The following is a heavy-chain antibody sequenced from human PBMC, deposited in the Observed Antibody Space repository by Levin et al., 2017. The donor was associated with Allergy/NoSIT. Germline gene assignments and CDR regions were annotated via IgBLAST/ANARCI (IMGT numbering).Heavy chain of an antibody. J-gene: IGHJ4*02. CDR1: GGSISSYY. V-gene: IGHV4-59*08. D-gene: IGHD6-19*01. Sequence: SETLSLTCTVSGGSISSYYWSRIRQPPGKGLEWIGYIYYSGSTNYNPSLKSRVTISVDTSKNQFSLKLSSVTAADTAVYYCARHVPKNGVAGTVFDYWGQGTLVTVSS. CDR2: IYYSGST. CDR3: ARHVPKNGVAGTVFDY.